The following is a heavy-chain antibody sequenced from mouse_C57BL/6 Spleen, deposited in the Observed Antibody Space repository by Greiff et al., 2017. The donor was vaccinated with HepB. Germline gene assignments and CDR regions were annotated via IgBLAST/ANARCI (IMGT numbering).Heavy chain of an antibody. J-gene: IGHJ2*01. CDR2: NNPNNGGN. CDR1: GYTFTDYY. V-gene: IGHV1-26*01. CDR3: ARPYGGYFDY. Sequence: EVQLQQSGPELVKPGASVKISCKASGYTFTDYYMNWVKQSHGKSLEWIGDNNPNNGGNSYNHKFKDKATLTVDKSSSTAYLELRSLTSEDSAVYYCARPYGGYFDYWGQSTTLTVSS. D-gene: IGHD1-1*01.